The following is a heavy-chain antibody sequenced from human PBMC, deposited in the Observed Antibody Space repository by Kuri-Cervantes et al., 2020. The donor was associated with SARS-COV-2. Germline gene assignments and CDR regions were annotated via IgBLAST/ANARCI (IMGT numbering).Heavy chain of an antibody. V-gene: IGHV1-8*01. CDR2: MNPNSGNT. J-gene: IGHJ6*02. D-gene: IGHD6-13*01. CDR3: ASDWGSSWSRPTNYYYGMDV. Sequence: ASVKVSCKASGYTFTSYDINWVRQATGQGLEWMGWMNPNSGNTGYAQKFQGRVTMTRNTSISTAYMELSSLRSEDTAVYYCASDWGSSWSRPTNYYYGMDVWGQGTTVTVSS. CDR1: GYTFTSYD.